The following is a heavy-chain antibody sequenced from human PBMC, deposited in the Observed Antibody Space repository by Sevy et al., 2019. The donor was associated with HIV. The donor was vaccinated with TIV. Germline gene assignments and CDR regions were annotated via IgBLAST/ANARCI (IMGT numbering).Heavy chain of an antibody. CDR2: ISSSSSYI. Sequence: GESLKISCAASGFTFSSYSMNWVRQAPGKGLEWGSSISSSSSYIYYADSVNGRFTISRDNAKNSLYLQMNSLRAEDTAVYYCASEHGFDYWGQGTLVTVSS. CDR3: ASEHGFDY. J-gene: IGHJ4*02. V-gene: IGHV3-21*01. CDR1: GFTFSSYS.